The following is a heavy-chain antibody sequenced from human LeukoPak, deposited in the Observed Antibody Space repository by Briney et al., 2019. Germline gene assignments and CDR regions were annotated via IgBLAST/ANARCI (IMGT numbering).Heavy chain of an antibody. J-gene: IGHJ5*02. V-gene: IGHV1-8*01. CDR2: MNPNSGNT. D-gene: IGHD3-16*02. Sequence: ASVTVSCTASGYTFTSYDINWVRQATGQGLEWMGWMNPNSGNTGYAQKFQGRVTMTRNTSISTAYMELSSLRSEDTAVYYCARGWLGGVIVPLDWFDPWGQGTLVTVSS. CDR3: ARGWLGGVIVPLDWFDP. CDR1: GYTFTSYD.